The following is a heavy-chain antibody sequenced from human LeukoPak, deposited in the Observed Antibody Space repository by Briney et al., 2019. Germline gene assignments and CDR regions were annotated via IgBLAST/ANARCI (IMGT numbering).Heavy chain of an antibody. CDR2: VSGSGGST. V-gene: IGHV3-23*01. CDR1: GFTFSSYA. CDR3: ARAPDDYGDYGD. Sequence: GGSLRLSCAASGFTFSSYAMSWVRQAPGKGLEWVSAVSGSGGSTYYADSVKGRFTISRDNSKNTLYLQMNSLRAEDTAVYYCARAPDDYGDYGDWGQGTLVTVSS. D-gene: IGHD4-17*01. J-gene: IGHJ4*02.